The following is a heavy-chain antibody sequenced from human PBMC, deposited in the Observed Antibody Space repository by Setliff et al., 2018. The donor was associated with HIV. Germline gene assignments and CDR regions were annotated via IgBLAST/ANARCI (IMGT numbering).Heavy chain of an antibody. CDR2: MNPNSGNT. CDR3: ARGAWYTSGWYSSRYMDV. Sequence: VASVKVSCKASGYTFTSYDINWVRQATGQGLEWMGWMNPNSGNTGYAQKFQGRVTMTRNTSISTAYMELSSLRSEDTAVYYCARGAWYTSGWYSSRYMDVWGKGTTVTAP. D-gene: IGHD6-19*01. J-gene: IGHJ6*03. V-gene: IGHV1-8*02. CDR1: GYTFTSYD.